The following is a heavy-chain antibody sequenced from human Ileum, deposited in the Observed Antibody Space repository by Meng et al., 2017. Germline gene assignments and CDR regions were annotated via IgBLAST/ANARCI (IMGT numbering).Heavy chain of an antibody. J-gene: IGHJ4*02. D-gene: IGHD3-10*01. V-gene: IGHV4-30-4*01. CDR2: TYYNGSP. CDR3: ARERRHYYGSGSFDY. Sequence: QVQLQESGPGLVKPSHTLSLTCSFSGGSFSSDNYYWTWIRQTPGKGLEWIGLTYYNGSPFYNPSLRSRVTISVDTSKDQFSLKLTSGTAADTAVYYCARERRHYYGSGSFDYWGQGILVTVSS. CDR1: GGSFSSDNYY.